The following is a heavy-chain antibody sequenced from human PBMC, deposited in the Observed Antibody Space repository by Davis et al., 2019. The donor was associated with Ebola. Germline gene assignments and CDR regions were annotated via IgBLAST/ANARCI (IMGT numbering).Heavy chain of an antibody. D-gene: IGHD3-16*01. V-gene: IGHV1-69*04. CDR1: GGTFSSYT. J-gene: IGHJ4*02. CDR3: AREVWDY. Sequence: AASVKVSCKASGGTFSSYTISWVRQAPGQGLEWMGRIIPNLGIANYAQKVQDRVTMTTDTTTGTAYMELRRLTSDDTAVYYCAREVWDYWGQGSLVTVSP. CDR2: IIPNLGIA.